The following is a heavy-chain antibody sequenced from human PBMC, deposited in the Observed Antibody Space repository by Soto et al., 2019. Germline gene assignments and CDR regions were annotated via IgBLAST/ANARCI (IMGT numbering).Heavy chain of an antibody. CDR3: AREISIASYYSN. D-gene: IGHD2-15*01. CDR2: INIDGSTT. V-gene: IGHV3-74*01. J-gene: IGHJ4*02. CDR1: GFTFSSYW. Sequence: GGSLRLSCAASGFTFSSYWMHWVRQAPGKGLVWVSHINIDGSTTSYADSVKGRFTISRDNAKNTLYLQMNSLRAEDTAVYYCAREISIASYYSNWGQGTLVTVSS.